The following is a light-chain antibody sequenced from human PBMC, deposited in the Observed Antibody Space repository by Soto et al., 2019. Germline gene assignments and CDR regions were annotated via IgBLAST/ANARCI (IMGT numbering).Light chain of an antibody. CDR2: KAS. Sequence: DIQLTQSPSFLSGSVGDIVTISGRASQTISTWLAWYQQKPGKAPKLLIYKASILESGVPSRFSGSGSGTDFTLTISSLQPEDFATYYCQQSYSTPITFGQGTRLET. J-gene: IGKJ5*01. CDR3: QQSYSTPIT. CDR1: QTISTW. V-gene: IGKV1-5*03.